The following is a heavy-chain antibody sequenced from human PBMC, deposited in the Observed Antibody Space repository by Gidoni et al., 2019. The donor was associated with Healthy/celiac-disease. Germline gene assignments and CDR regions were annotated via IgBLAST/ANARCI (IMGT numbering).Heavy chain of an antibody. CDR2: ISGSGGST. J-gene: IGHJ4*02. CDR3: AKGSKWLVSSRRY. Sequence: EVQLLESGGGLVQPGGSLRLSCAASGFTFSSYAMSWVRQAPGKGLEWVSAISGSGGSTYYADSVKGRFTIFRDNSKNTLYLQMNSLRAEDTAVYYCAKGSKWLVSSRRYWGQGTLVTVSS. CDR1: GFTFSSYA. V-gene: IGHV3-23*01. D-gene: IGHD6-19*01.